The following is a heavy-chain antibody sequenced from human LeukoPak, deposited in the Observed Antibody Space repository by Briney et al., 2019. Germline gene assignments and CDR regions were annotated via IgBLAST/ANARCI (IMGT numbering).Heavy chain of an antibody. CDR3: AKCILTGYYKGYMDV. Sequence: GGSLRLSCATSGFIFSNYAVNWVRQAPGKGLEWVSIISGSGDTTYYADSVKGRFTISRDNSKNTLYLQMNSLRAEDTAVYYCAKCILTGYYKGYMDVWGKGTTVTVSS. J-gene: IGHJ6*03. V-gene: IGHV3-23*01. D-gene: IGHD3-9*01. CDR2: ISGSGDTT. CDR1: GFIFSNYA.